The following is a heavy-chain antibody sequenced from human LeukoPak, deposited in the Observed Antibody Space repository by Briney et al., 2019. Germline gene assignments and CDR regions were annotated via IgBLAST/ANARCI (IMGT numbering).Heavy chain of an antibody. Sequence: GGSLRLSCAASGFTFSSYAMSWVRQAPGKGLEWVSAISGSGGSTYYADSVKGRFTISRDNSKNTLYLQMNSLRAEDTAVYYCAKAPELYSSSSGDAFDIWGQGTMVTVSS. V-gene: IGHV3-23*01. D-gene: IGHD6-13*01. CDR3: AKAPELYSSSSGDAFDI. CDR1: GFTFSSYA. CDR2: ISGSGGST. J-gene: IGHJ3*02.